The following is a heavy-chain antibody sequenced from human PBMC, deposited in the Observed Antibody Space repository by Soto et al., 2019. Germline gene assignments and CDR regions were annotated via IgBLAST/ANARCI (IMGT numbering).Heavy chain of an antibody. CDR1: GFTVSSNY. J-gene: IGHJ6*02. CDR2: IYSGGST. Sequence: PGGSLRLSCAASGFTVSSNYMSWVRQAPGKGLEWVSVIYSGGSTYYADSVKGRFTISRDNSKNTLYLQMNSLRAEDTAVYYCARDWSGYSSGWTSSYYYGMDVWGQGTTVTVSS. V-gene: IGHV3-53*01. CDR3: ARDWSGYSSGWTSSYYYGMDV. D-gene: IGHD6-19*01.